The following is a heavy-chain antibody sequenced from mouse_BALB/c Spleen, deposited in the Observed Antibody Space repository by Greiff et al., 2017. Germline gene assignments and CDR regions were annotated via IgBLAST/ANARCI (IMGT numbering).Heavy chain of an antibody. V-gene: IGHV5-6*01. Sequence: EVQGVESGGDLVKPGGSLKLSCAASGFTFSSYGMSWVRQTPDKRLEWVATISSGGSYTYYPDSVKGRFTISRDNAKNTLYLQMSSLKSEDTAMYYCARFYDGYGAMDYWGQGTSVTVSS. CDR1: GFTFSSYG. CDR2: ISSGGSYT. D-gene: IGHD2-3*01. J-gene: IGHJ4*01. CDR3: ARFYDGYGAMDY.